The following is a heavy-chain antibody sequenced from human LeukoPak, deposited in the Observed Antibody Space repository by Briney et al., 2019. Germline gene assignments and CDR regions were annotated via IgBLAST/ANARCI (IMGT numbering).Heavy chain of an antibody. CDR3: ARGGPYDFGSGFNY. Sequence: GGSLILSCAASGFTFSSYGMHWVRQAPGKGLERVAVIWYDGSNKYYADSVKGRFTISRDNSKNTLYLQMNSLRAEDTAVYYCARGGPYDFGSGFNYWGQGTLVTVSS. D-gene: IGHD3-3*01. CDR1: GFTFSSYG. J-gene: IGHJ4*02. CDR2: IWYDGSNK. V-gene: IGHV3-33*01.